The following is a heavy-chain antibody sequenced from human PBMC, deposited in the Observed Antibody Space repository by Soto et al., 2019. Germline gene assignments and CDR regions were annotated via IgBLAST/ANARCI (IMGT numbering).Heavy chain of an antibody. CDR1: GFTFDDYA. CDR3: AEDMGGAVSAFDY. Sequence: EVPLVESGGGLVQPGRSLRLSCAASGFTFDDYAMHWVRQAPGKGLEWVSGISWTSGSIGYADSVKGRFTISRDHANNSLYRPMNSLRAEDTALYYCAEDMGGAVSAFDYWGQGTLVTVS. D-gene: IGHD3-16*01. CDR2: ISWTSGSI. J-gene: IGHJ4*02. V-gene: IGHV3-9*01.